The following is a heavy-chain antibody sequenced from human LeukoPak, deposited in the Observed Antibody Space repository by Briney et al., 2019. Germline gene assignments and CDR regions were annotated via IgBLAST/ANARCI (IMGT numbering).Heavy chain of an antibody. CDR2: IRSKAYGGTT. J-gene: IGHJ4*02. Sequence: GGSLRLSCTASGFTFGDYAMSWFRQAPGKGLEWVGFIRSKAYGGTTEYAASVKGRFTISRDDSKSIAYLQMNSLKTEDTAVYYCTRKAEDFWSGYYMFDYWGQGTLVTVSS. D-gene: IGHD3-3*01. CDR1: GFTFGDYA. V-gene: IGHV3-49*03. CDR3: TRKAEDFWSGYYMFDY.